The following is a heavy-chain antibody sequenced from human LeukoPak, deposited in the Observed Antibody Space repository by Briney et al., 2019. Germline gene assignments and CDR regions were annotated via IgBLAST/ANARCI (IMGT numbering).Heavy chain of an antibody. J-gene: IGHJ6*02. Sequence: ASVRVSCKVSGYTLTELSMHWVRQAPGKGLEWMGGFDPEDGETIYAQKFQGRVTMTEDTSTDTAYMELSSLRSEDTAVYYCATDFNGGQGDGMDVWGQETTVTVSS. CDR1: GYTLTELS. CDR3: ATDFNGGQGDGMDV. D-gene: IGHD2-8*01. CDR2: FDPEDGET. V-gene: IGHV1-24*01.